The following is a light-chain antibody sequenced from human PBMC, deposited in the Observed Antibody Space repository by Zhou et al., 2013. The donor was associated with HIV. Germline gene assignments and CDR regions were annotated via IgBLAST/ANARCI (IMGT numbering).Light chain of an antibody. Sequence: EIVMTQSPATLSVFPGERATLSCRASQSVNSNLAWYQQKPGQAPRLLIYGASSRATGIPDRFSGSGSGTDFTLTISRLEPEDFAVYYCQQYGSSLHTFGQGTKLEIK. CDR3: QQYGSSLHT. J-gene: IGKJ2*01. CDR1: QSVNSN. V-gene: IGKV3-20*01. CDR2: GAS.